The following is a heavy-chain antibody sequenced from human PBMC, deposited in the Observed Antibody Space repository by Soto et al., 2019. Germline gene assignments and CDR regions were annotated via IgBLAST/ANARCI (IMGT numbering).Heavy chain of an antibody. CDR3: ARGRGSRYFDWFPYGMDV. V-gene: IGHV4-34*01. D-gene: IGHD3-9*01. J-gene: IGHJ6*02. Sequence: SETLSLTCAVYGGSFSGYYWSWIRQPPGKGLEWIGEINHSGSTNYNPSLKSRVTISVDTSKNQFSLKLSSVTAADTAVYYCARGRGSRYFDWFPYGMDVWGQGTTVTVSS. CDR2: INHSGST. CDR1: GGSFSGYY.